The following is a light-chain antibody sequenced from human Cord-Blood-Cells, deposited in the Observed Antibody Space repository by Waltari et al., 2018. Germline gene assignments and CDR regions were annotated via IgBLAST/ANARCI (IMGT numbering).Light chain of an antibody. CDR2: EVS. J-gene: IGLJ3*02. CDR3: SSYAGSNNLV. CDR1: SSDVGGYNY. Sequence: QSALTQPPSASGSPGQSVTISCTGTSSDVGGYNYVSWYQQHPGKAPKLMIYEVSKRPSWVPERFSGSKSGNTAYLTVSGFQAEDEADYYCSSYAGSNNLVFGGGTKLTVL. V-gene: IGLV2-8*01.